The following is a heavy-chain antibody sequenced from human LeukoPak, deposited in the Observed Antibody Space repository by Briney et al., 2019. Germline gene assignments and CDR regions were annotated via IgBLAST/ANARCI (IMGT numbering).Heavy chain of an antibody. CDR1: GYSISSGYY. CDR2: IYHSGST. D-gene: IGHD3-16*01. CDR3: ARVGGSFNAFDI. J-gene: IGHJ3*02. V-gene: IGHV4-38-2*01. Sequence: SETLSLTCAVSGYSISSGYYWGWIRQPPGKGLEWIGRIYHSGSTYYNPSLKSRVTISVDTSKNQFSLKLSSVTAADTAVYYCARVGGSFNAFDIWGQGTMVTVSS.